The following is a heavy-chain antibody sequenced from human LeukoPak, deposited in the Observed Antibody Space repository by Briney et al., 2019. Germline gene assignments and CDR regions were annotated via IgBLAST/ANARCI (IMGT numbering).Heavy chain of an antibody. Sequence: GESLKISCKGSGYSFTSYWIGWVRQAPGKGLEWVSSISSSSSYIYYADSVKGRFTISRDNAKNSLYLQLNSLRVEDTAVYYCKSGGAAPGSFDNWGQGTLVTVSP. D-gene: IGHD6-13*01. V-gene: IGHV3-21*06. J-gene: IGHJ4*02. CDR3: KSGGAAPGSFDN. CDR2: ISSSSSYI. CDR1: GYSFTSYW.